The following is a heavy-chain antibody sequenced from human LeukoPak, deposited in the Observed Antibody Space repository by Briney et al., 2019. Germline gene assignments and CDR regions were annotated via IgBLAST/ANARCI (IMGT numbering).Heavy chain of an antibody. J-gene: IGHJ4*02. D-gene: IGHD5-18*01. CDR2: ISSSGGYI. Sequence: GGSLSLSCAASGFSIKSYSMTWVRQAPGKGLEWVATISSSGGYIYYADSVKGRFTISRGTVQNSLFLQLNSLRVEDTAVYNCARLRDTVTSASDYWGQGTLVTVSS. V-gene: IGHV3-21*01. CDR3: ARLRDTVTSASDY. CDR1: GFSIKSYS.